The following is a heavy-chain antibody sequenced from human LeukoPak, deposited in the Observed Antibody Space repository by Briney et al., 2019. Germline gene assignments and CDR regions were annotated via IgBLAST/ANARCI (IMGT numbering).Heavy chain of an antibody. V-gene: IGHV3-30-3*01. J-gene: IGHJ4*02. Sequence: GGSLRLSCAASGFTFSSYAMHWVRQAPGKGLEWVAVISYDGSNKYYADSVKGRFTISRDNSKNTLYLQMSSLRVEDTAVYYCASSRSGWIYFDYWGQGTLVTVSS. CDR3: ASSRSGWIYFDY. D-gene: IGHD6-19*01. CDR2: ISYDGSNK. CDR1: GFTFSSYA.